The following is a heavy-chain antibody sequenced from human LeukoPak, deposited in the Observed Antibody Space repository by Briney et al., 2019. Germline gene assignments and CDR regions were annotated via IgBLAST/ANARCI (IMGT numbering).Heavy chain of an antibody. J-gene: IGHJ6*03. Sequence: PSETLSLTCTVSGGSFSSYYWSWIRQPAGKGLEWIGRIYTSGSTNYNPSLKSRVTMSVDTSKNQFSLKLSSVTAADTAVYYCARDARLRSAGLYYYYMDVWGKGTTVTVSS. CDR2: IYTSGST. CDR1: GGSFSSYY. V-gene: IGHV4-4*07. CDR3: ARDARLRSAGLYYYYMDV. D-gene: IGHD4-17*01.